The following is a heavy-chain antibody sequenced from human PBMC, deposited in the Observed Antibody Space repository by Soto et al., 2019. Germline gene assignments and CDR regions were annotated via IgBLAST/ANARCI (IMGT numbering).Heavy chain of an antibody. D-gene: IGHD2-15*01. J-gene: IGHJ3*02. Sequence: QVQLQESGPGLVKPSETLSLTCTVSGGSISSYYWSWIRQPPGKGLEWIGYIYYSGSTNYNPSLKSRVTISVDTSKNQFSLKLSSVTAADTAVYSCARERVVVVAAHDAFDIWGQGTMVTVSS. CDR1: GGSISSYY. CDR3: ARERVVVVAAHDAFDI. CDR2: IYYSGST. V-gene: IGHV4-59*01.